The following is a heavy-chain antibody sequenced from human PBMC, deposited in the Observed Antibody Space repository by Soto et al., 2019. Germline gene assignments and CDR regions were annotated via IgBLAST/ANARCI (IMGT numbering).Heavy chain of an antibody. CDR1: GYTFTTSG. D-gene: IGHD3-3*01. CDR3: ARDQGITTFGVYSMYYYGMDV. J-gene: IGHJ6*02. Sequence: QVHLVQSGAEVKKPGASVKVSCKASGYTFTTSGISWVRQAPGQGLAWMGWLSTDNGNTNYAQHRQGRVSMTTDTSTSTAYMDLMSLRSDDTAVYYCARDQGITTFGVYSMYYYGMDVWGQGTTVTVSS. CDR2: LSTDNGNT. V-gene: IGHV1-18*01.